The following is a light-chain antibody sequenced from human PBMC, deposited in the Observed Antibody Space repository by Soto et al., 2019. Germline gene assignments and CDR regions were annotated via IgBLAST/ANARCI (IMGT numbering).Light chain of an antibody. CDR3: KQSKSFPLT. V-gene: IGKV1-12*01. CDR2: AAS. Sequence: DIQMTQSPSSLSASVGDRVNITCRASQGIDRWLAWYQQKPGKAHKVLIYAASSLRSGVPSRFSGSGSGTDFSLTINSLQPEDFATYYCKQSKSFPLTFGGGTKVDIK. J-gene: IGKJ4*01. CDR1: QGIDRW.